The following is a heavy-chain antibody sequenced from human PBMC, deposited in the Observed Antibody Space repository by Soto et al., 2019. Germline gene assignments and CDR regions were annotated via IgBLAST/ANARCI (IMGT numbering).Heavy chain of an antibody. V-gene: IGHV3-7*03. J-gene: IGHJ4*02. D-gene: IGHD6-13*01. CDR1: GFTVTSYC. CDR3: ARASRGAAGGSC. CDR2: INQDGSEK. Sequence: XGSLRLSCAASGFTVTSYCMSWARQVPGKGLEWLAKINQDGSEKNYVDSVRGRFTISRDNAKSSLYLQMDSLRADDTAVYFSARASRGAAGGSCWGQGTLVTVSS.